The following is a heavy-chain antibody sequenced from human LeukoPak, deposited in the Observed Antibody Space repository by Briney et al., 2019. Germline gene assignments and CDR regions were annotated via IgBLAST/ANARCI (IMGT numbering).Heavy chain of an antibody. CDR2: ISWNSNSI. J-gene: IGHJ3*02. D-gene: IGHD6-19*01. Sequence: GRSLRLCCAASGFTFDDYAMHWVRQAPGKGLEWVSGISWNSNSIGYADSVKGRFTISRDNAKNSLYLQMNSLSAEDTALYYCAKGISSGWYNDAFDIWGQGTMVTVSS. CDR3: AKGISSGWYNDAFDI. CDR1: GFTFDDYA. V-gene: IGHV3-9*01.